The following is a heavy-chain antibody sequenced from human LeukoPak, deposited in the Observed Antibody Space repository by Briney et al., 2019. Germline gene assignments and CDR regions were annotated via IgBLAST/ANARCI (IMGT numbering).Heavy chain of an antibody. V-gene: IGHV3-23*01. D-gene: IGHD1-26*01. J-gene: IGHJ5*02. CDR3: AEDPGSYDWFDP. CDR2: ISGSGGST. Sequence: GGSLRLSCAASGFTFSSYAMSWVRQAPGKGLEWVSAISGSGGSTYYADSVKGRFTISRDNSKNTLYLQMNSLRAEDTAVYYCAEDPGSYDWFDPWGQGTLVTVSS. CDR1: GFTFSSYA.